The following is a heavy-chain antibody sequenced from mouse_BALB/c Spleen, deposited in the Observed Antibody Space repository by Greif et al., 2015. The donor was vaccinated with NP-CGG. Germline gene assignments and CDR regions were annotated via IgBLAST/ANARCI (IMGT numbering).Heavy chain of an antibody. Sequence: QVQLQQSGAELMKPGASVKISCKATGYTFSSYWIEWVKQRPGHGLEWIGEILPGSGSTNYNEKFKGKATFTADTSSNTAYMQLSSLTSEDSAVYYCARRGWLLREGRFDYWGQGTTLTVSS. CDR1: GYTFSSYW. CDR2: ILPGSGST. V-gene: IGHV1-9*01. CDR3: ARRGWLLREGRFDY. J-gene: IGHJ2*01. D-gene: IGHD2-3*01.